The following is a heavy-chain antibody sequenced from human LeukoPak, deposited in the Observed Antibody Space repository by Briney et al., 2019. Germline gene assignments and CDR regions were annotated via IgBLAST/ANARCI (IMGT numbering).Heavy chain of an antibody. D-gene: IGHD3-10*01. V-gene: IGHV1-69*05. CDR1: GGTFSSYA. J-gene: IGHJ4*02. CDR2: IIPIFGTA. Sequence: GASVKVSCKASGGTFSSYAISWVRQAPGQGLEWMGGIIPIFGTANYAQKFQGWVTMTRDTSISTAYMELSRLRSDDTAVYYCARGSSDYYGSGSYYSAIIDYWGQGTLVTVSS. CDR3: ARGSSDYYGSGSYYSAIIDY.